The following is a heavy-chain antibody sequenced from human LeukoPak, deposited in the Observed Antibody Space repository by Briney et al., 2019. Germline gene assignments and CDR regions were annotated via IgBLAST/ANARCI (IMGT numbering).Heavy chain of an antibody. D-gene: IGHD6-13*01. CDR3: AKGTGYSSSWPLDY. Sequence: GGSLRLSCAASGFTFSSYAMSWVRQAPGKGLEWVSAISGSGGSTHYADSVKGRFTISRDNSKNTLYLQMNSLRAEDTAVYYCAKGTGYSSSWPLDYWGQGTLVTVSS. J-gene: IGHJ4*02. CDR2: ISGSGGST. CDR1: GFTFSSYA. V-gene: IGHV3-23*01.